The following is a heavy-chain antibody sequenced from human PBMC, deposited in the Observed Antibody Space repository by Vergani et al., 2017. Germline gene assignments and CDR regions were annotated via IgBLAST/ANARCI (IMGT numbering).Heavy chain of an antibody. J-gene: IGHJ4*02. Sequence: QVQLVQSGAEVKKPGASVKVSCKASGYTFTSYAMHWVRQAPGQRLEWMGWINGGNGNTKYSQKFQGRVTITRDTSASTAYMELSSLRSEDTAVYYCARTRQPTHHSSGWYDFDYWGQGTLVTVSS. CDR3: ARTRQPTHHSSGWYDFDY. CDR2: INGGNGNT. D-gene: IGHD6-19*01. V-gene: IGHV1-3*01. CDR1: GYTFTSYA.